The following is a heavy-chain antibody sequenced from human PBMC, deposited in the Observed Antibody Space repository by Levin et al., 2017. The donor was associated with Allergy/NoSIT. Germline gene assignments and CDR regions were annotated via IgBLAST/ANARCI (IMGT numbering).Heavy chain of an antibody. D-gene: IGHD3-9*01. V-gene: IGHV3-7*04. CDR2: ISQSGNDK. J-gene: IGHJ4*02. CDR3: ARAYEFHWLLYEESHFDH. CDR1: GLNLDTYW. Sequence: GGSLRLSCAASGLNLDTYWMSWVRQAPGKGLEWVASISQSGNDKKYVDSVKGRFSISRDNAINSLYLQMNSLRVEDTAVYFCARAYEFHWLLYEESHFDHWGQGTMVTVSS.